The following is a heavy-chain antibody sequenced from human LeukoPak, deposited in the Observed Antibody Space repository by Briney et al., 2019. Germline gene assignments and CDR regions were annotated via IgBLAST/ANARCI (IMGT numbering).Heavy chain of an antibody. CDR2: INPNSGGT. CDR1: GYTFTGYY. V-gene: IGHV1-2*06. Sequence: ASVKVSCKASGYTFTGYYMHWVRQAPGQGLEWMGRINPNSGGTNYAQKFQGRVTVTRDTSISTAYMELSRLRSDDTAVYYCARDDYGSGSYYNPFDYWGQGTLVTVSS. D-gene: IGHD3-10*01. CDR3: ARDDYGSGSYYNPFDY. J-gene: IGHJ4*02.